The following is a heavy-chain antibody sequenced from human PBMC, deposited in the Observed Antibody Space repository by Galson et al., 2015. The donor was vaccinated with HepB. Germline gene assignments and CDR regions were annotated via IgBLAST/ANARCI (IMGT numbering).Heavy chain of an antibody. CDR2: IYYSGST. CDR1: GGSISSYY. CDR3: ARDTVGGYCSGGSCPKRNWFDP. D-gene: IGHD2-15*01. J-gene: IGHJ5*02. V-gene: IGHV4-59*01. Sequence: ETLSLTCTVSGGSISSYYWSWIRQPPGKGLEWIGYIYYSGSTNYNPSLKSRVTISVDTSKNRFSLKLSSVTAADTAVYYCARDTVGGYCSGGSCPKRNWFDPWGQGTLVTVSS.